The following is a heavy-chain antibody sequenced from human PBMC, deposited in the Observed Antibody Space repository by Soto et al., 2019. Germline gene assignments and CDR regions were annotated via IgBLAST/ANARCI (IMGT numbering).Heavy chain of an antibody. D-gene: IGHD5-18*01. J-gene: IGHJ5*02. Sequence: PSETLSLTCTVSSGSVSSSSYYWNWIRQPPGKGLEWIGNVNYIGSTNYNPSLRSRVTISVDTSENHFSLRLSPVTAADTAVYYCARSTAPDLKWFDHWGPGTLVTVSS. CDR1: SGSVSSSSYY. CDR3: ARSTAPDLKWFDH. V-gene: IGHV4-61*03. CDR2: VNYIGST.